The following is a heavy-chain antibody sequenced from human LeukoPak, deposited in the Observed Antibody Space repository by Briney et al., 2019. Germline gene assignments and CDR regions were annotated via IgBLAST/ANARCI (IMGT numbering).Heavy chain of an antibody. CDR2: ISGSGGST. D-gene: IGHD3-10*01. CDR3: AKDRGSRGVYGMDV. J-gene: IGHJ6*02. V-gene: IGHV3-23*01. CDR1: RFTFSNYA. Sequence: GRSLRLSCAPSRFTFSNYAMSWVRQAPGRGLGRVSAISGSGGSTYNADSVKGRFTISRDNSKNTLYLQMNSLRAEDTAVYYWAKDRGSRGVYGMDVWGQGTTVTVSS.